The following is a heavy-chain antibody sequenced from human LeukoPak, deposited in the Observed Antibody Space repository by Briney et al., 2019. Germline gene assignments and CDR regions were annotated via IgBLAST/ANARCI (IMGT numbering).Heavy chain of an antibody. J-gene: IGHJ4*02. V-gene: IGHV1-46*01. CDR2: INPNSGSA. CDR1: GYNFTSYH. D-gene: IGHD6-19*01. CDR3: ARGLYSGWYVY. Sequence: ASVKVSCKASGYNFTSYHMHWLRQAPGQGLEWMGIINPNSGSASYAQEFQGRVTMTRDTSTSTVYMELSSLTSQDTAVYYCARGLYSGWYVYWGQGTLVTVSS.